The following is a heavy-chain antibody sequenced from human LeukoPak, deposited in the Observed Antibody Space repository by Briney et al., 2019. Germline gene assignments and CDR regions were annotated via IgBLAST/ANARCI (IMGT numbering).Heavy chain of an antibody. J-gene: IGHJ6*02. CDR1: GFTFDDYA. CDR3: AKDISDTAMVFYGMDV. V-gene: IGHV3-9*01. D-gene: IGHD5-18*01. CDR2: ISWNSGSI. Sequence: GRSLRLSCAASGFTFDDYAMHWVRQAPGKGLEWVSGISWNSGSIGYADSVKGRFTISRDNAKNSLYLQMNSLRAEDTALYYCAKDISDTAMVFYGMDVRGQGTTVTVSS.